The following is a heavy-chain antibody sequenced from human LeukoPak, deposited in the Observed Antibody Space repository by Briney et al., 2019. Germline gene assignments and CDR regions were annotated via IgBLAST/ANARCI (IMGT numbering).Heavy chain of an antibody. J-gene: IGHJ4*02. V-gene: IGHV3-23*01. CDR1: GFTFSTNA. D-gene: IGHD6-19*01. CDR2: ISGSGAST. CDR3: AKTPYSSGWYAAIDY. Sequence: GGSLRLSCLTSGFTFSTNAMSWVRQAPGKGLEWISGISGSGASTYYADSVTGRFTISRDNSRNTLYLQMNSLRAEDTAVYYCAKTPYSSGWYAAIDYWGQGTLVTVSS.